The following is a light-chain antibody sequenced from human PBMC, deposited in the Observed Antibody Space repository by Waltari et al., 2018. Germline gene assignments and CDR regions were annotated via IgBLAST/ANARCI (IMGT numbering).Light chain of an antibody. V-gene: IGLV2-8*01. Sequence: QAALTQPPSMSGSPGQSVTISCTGTSSDIVGYNRVSWYQQHPGKAPKLMIYEVIQRPSGVSVRWSGSQSGKTAALTISGLQAEDEADYYCSSDAGSNTFVLFGGGTRLTVI. J-gene: IGLJ2*01. CDR1: SSDIVGYNR. CDR2: EVI. CDR3: SSDAGSNTFVL.